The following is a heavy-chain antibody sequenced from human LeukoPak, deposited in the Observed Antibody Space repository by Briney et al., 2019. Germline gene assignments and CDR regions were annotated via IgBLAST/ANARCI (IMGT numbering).Heavy chain of an antibody. CDR2: IIPILGIA. Sequence: GSSVKVSCKASGGTFSSYAISWVRQAPGQGLEWMGRIIPILGIANYAQKFQGRVTITADKSTSTAYMELSSLRSEDTAVYYCARDPGGHGDYGYWGQGTLVTVSS. CDR1: GGTFSSYA. CDR3: ARDPGGHGDYGY. J-gene: IGHJ4*02. V-gene: IGHV1-69*04. D-gene: IGHD4-17*01.